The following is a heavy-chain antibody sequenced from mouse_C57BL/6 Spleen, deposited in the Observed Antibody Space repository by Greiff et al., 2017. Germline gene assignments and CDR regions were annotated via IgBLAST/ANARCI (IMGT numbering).Heavy chain of an antibody. CDR1: GYAFRSSW. CDR2: IYPGDGDT. V-gene: IGHV1-82*01. J-gene: IGHJ1*03. CDR3: ARRDWNWYFDV. D-gene: IGHD4-1*01. Sequence: QVQLKESGPELVKPGASVKISCKASGYAFRSSWMNWVKQRPGKGLEWIGRIYPGDGDTNYNGKFKGKATLTADKSSSTAYMQLSSLTSEDSAVYFCARRDWNWYFDVWGTGTTVTVSS.